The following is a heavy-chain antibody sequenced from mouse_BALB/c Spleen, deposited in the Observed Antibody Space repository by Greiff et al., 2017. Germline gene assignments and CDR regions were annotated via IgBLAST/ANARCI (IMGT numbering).Heavy chain of an antibody. CDR1: GYTFTSYY. CDR2: INPSNGGT. V-gene: IGHV1S81*02. J-gene: IGHJ4*01. CDR3: TREERRAMDY. Sequence: QVQLQQPGAELVRPGASVKLSCKASGYTFTSYYMYWVKQRPGQGLEWIGGINPSNGGTNFNEKFKSKATLTVDKSSSTAYMQLSSLTSEDSAVYYCTREERRAMDYWGQGTSVTVSS.